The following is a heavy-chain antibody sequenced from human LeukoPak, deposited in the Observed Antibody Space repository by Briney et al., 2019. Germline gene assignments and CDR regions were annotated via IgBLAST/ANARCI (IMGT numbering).Heavy chain of an antibody. CDR2: NYPGDSDT. Sequence: GESLKISCKGSGYSFATYWIGWVRQMPGKGLEWMGINYPGDSDTTYSPSFQGQVTMSADKSISTAYLQWSSLKASDTAMYYCARRVSSSGFDAFDVWGQGTMVTVSS. CDR3: ARRVSSSGFDAFDV. V-gene: IGHV5-51*01. J-gene: IGHJ3*01. D-gene: IGHD5-12*01. CDR1: GYSFATYW.